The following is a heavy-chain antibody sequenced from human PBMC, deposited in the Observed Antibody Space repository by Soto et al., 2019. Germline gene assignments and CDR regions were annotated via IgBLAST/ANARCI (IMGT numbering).Heavy chain of an antibody. CDR1: GGSISGHY. J-gene: IGHJ4*02. Sequence: QVQLQESGPGLVKPSETLSLTCTVSGGSISGHYWTWIRQPPGKGLEWIGYIFYRGNTNYNPSLRSRVTISVDTSKNQFSLKLNSVTTADTAMYYCARVGSSGWSPDYWGQGTLVTVSS. CDR3: ARVGSSGWSPDY. CDR2: IFYRGNT. V-gene: IGHV4-59*11. D-gene: IGHD6-19*01.